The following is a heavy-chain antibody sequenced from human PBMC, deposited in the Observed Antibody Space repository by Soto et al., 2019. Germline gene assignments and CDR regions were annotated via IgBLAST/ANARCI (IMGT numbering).Heavy chain of an antibody. D-gene: IGHD3-3*01. CDR2: IWYDGSNK. CDR3: ARDLTDYVFGSGYRYYYGMDV. V-gene: IGHV3-33*01. CDR1: GFTFSSYG. J-gene: IGHJ6*02. Sequence: QVQLVESGGGVVQPGRSLRLSCAASGFTFSSYGMHWVRQAPGKGLEWVAVIWYDGSNKYYADSVKGRFTISRDNSKNTLYLEMNSLRAEDTAVYYCARDLTDYVFGSGYRYYYGMDVWGQGTTVNCSS.